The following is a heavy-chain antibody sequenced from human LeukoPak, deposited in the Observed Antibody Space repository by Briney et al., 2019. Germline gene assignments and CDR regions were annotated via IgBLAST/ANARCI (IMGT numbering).Heavy chain of an antibody. Sequence: PGGSLRLSCEASGFTFRGYWMHWVRQAPGKGLEWVSRINSDGISTTYADSVKGRFTISRDNAKNTLYLQMSSLRAEDTAVYYCARTLHLPSSIDYWGQGTLVTASA. D-gene: IGHD2/OR15-2a*01. CDR1: GFTFRGYW. CDR2: INSDGIST. CDR3: ARTLHLPSSIDY. V-gene: IGHV3-74*01. J-gene: IGHJ4*02.